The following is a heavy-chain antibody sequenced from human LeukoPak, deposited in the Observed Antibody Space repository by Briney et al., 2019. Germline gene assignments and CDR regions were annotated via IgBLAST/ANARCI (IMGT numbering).Heavy chain of an antibody. CDR3: AKDGESNWFDP. V-gene: IGHV3-33*06. D-gene: IGHD7-27*01. CDR1: GFTFSSYG. J-gene: IGHJ5*02. CDR2: IWYDGSNK. Sequence: GRSLRLSCAASGFTFSSYGMHWVRQAPGKGLVWVAVIWYDGSNKYYADSVKGRFTISRDNSKNTLYLQMNSLRAEDTAVYYCAKDGESNWFDPWGQGTLVTVSS.